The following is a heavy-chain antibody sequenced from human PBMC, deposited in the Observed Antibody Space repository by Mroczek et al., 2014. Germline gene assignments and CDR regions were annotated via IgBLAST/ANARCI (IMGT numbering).Heavy chain of an antibody. D-gene: IGHD3-22*01. J-gene: IGHJ4*02. V-gene: IGHV4-34*01. CDR3: ARGALPRITMIVAPRKSNYFDY. CDR2: INHSGST. Sequence: QVQLQQWGAGLLKPSETLSLTCAVYGGSFSGYYWSWIRQPPGKGLEWIGEINHSGSTNYNPSLKSRVTISVDTSKNQFSLKLSSVTAADTAVYYCARGALPRITMIVAPRKSNYFDYWGQGTLVTVSS. CDR1: GGSFSGYY.